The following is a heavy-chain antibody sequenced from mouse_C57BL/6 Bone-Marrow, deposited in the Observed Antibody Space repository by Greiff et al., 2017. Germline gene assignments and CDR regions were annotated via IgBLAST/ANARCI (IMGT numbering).Heavy chain of an antibody. J-gene: IGHJ1*03. D-gene: IGHD2-14*01. Sequence: QVQLQQPGAELVRPGSSVKLSCKASGYTFTSYWMHWVKQRPIQGLEWIGNIDPSDSETHYNQKFKDKATLTVDKSSSTAYMQLSSLTSEDSTVYYCARTGGYCWDFGVWGTGTTVTVSS. V-gene: IGHV1-52*01. CDR3: ARTGGYCWDFGV. CDR2: IDPSDSET. CDR1: GYTFTSYW.